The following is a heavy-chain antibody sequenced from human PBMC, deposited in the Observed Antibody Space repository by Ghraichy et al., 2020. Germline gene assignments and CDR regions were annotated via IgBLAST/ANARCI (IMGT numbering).Heavy chain of an antibody. CDR3: ARRGGRDDRYCSGSCYPGAFDI. Sequence: SETLSLTCTVSGGSISSSSYYWGWIRQPPGKGLEWIGSIYYSGGTYYNSSLKSRVTISVDTSKNQFSLELRSVNAADTAVYYFARRGGRDDRYCSGSCYPGAFDIWGQGTMVTVSS. V-gene: IGHV4-39*01. CDR2: IYYSGGT. D-gene: IGHD2-15*01. CDR1: GGSISSSSYY. J-gene: IGHJ3*02.